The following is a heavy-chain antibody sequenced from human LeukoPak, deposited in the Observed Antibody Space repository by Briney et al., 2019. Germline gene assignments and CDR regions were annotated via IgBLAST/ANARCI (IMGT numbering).Heavy chain of an antibody. V-gene: IGHV3-23*01. D-gene: IGHD2-21*01. CDR2: ISGSGGST. CDR3: AKDPPRGHIVALSHY. Sequence: PGGSMRLSCAASGFTFSSYAMSWVRKAPGKGLGWVSAISGSGGSTYYADSVKGRFTISRDNSKNTLYLQMNSLRAEDTAVYYCAKDPPRGHIVALSHYWGQGTLATVSS. J-gene: IGHJ4*02. CDR1: GFTFSSYA.